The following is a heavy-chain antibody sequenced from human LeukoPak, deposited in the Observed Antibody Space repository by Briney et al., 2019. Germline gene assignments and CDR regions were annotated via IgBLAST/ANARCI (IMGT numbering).Heavy chain of an antibody. CDR3: ARVGQWELLGAFDI. J-gene: IGHJ3*02. CDR1: GCTFTGYY. D-gene: IGHD1-26*01. CDR2: INPNSGGT. V-gene: IGHV1-2*02. Sequence: GASVKVSCKASGCTFTGYYMHWVRQAPGQGLEWMGWINPNSGGTNYAQKFQGRVTMTRDTSISTAYMELSRLRSDDTAVYYCARVGQWELLGAFDIWGQGTMVTVSS.